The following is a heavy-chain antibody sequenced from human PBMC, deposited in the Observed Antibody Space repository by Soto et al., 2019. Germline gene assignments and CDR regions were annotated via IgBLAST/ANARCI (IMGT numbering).Heavy chain of an antibody. Sequence: QVQVVESGGGVVQPGRSLRLSCAASGFTFSSYGMHWVRQAPGKGLEWVAVIWYDGSNKYYADSVKGRFAISRDNSKNTLYLQMDSLRAEDTAIYYCAREPEYTSGWYTGLGYWGQGTLVTVSS. CDR2: IWYDGSNK. CDR1: GFTFSSYG. D-gene: IGHD6-19*01. J-gene: IGHJ4*02. CDR3: AREPEYTSGWYTGLGY. V-gene: IGHV3-33*01.